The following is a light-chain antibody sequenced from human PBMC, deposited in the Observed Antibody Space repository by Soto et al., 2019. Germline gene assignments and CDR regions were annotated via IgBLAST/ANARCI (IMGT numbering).Light chain of an antibody. CDR3: QQLNSYPVT. CDR2: AAS. V-gene: IGKV1-9*01. Sequence: DIQLTQSPSFLSASVGDRVTITCRASQGISSYLAWYQQKPGKAPKLLIYAASTLQSGVPSRFSGSGSATEFTLTISSLQPEDFATYYCQQLNSYPVTFGQGTKVEIK. J-gene: IGKJ1*01. CDR1: QGISSY.